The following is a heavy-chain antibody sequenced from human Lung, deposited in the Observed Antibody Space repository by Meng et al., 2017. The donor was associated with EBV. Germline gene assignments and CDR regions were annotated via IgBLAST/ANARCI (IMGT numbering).Heavy chain of an antibody. V-gene: IGHV4-39*07. CDR3: VRDQGGGDFAEYFQH. J-gene: IGHJ1*01. Sequence: QLHLHESGPGPVKPAETPPLPCSVSGGSLTSSPAHWGWIRQPPGKGLEWIGSIDYSGTTYDNPSLRSRAITSVDKSKNQVSLKLSSVTAADTAVYYCVRDQGGGDFAEYFQHWGQGTLVTVSS. CDR1: GGSLTSSPAH. CDR2: IDYSGTT. D-gene: IGHD2-21*02.